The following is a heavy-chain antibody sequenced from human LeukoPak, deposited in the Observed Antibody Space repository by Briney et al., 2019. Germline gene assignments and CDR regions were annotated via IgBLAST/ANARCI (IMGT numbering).Heavy chain of an antibody. CDR3: ASRKLGNDY. D-gene: IGHD7-27*01. J-gene: IGHJ4*02. Sequence: SETLSLTCTVSGGSISSYYWSWIRQSPGKELEWIGYIYYSGSTNYNPSLKSRVTISVDTSKNQFSLNLSSVTAADTAVYYCASRKLGNDYWGQGTLVTVSS. CDR2: IYYSGST. V-gene: IGHV4-59*01. CDR1: GGSISSYY.